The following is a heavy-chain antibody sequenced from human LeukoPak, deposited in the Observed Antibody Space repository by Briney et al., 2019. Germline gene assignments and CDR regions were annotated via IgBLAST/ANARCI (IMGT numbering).Heavy chain of an antibody. CDR1: GSTFSDSA. V-gene: IGHV3-73*01. Sequence: PGGSLRLSCAASGSTFSDSAMHWVRQASGKGLEWVGRIKNKANSYATAHAASVKGRFTISRDDSKNTAYLQMNSLKTEDTAVYYCTTGTLTGYNTVISWGQGTLVTVSS. CDR2: IKNKANSYAT. D-gene: IGHD3-9*01. CDR3: TTGTLTGYNTVIS. J-gene: IGHJ5*02.